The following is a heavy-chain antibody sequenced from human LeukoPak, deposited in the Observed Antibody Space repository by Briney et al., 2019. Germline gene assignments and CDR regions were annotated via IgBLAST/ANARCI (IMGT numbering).Heavy chain of an antibody. D-gene: IGHD2-2*01. J-gene: IGHJ1*01. CDR1: GFTFSNYG. CDR3: ASRYCSSTSCPYAEYFQH. CDR2: LRWDGSNK. V-gene: IGHV3-30*02. Sequence: GGSLRLSCAASGFTFSNYGMHWVRQAPGKGLGWVAFLRWDGSNKYYADSVKGRFTISRDNSKNTLYLQMNSLRAEDTAVYYCASRYCSSTSCPYAEYFQHWGQGTLVTVSS.